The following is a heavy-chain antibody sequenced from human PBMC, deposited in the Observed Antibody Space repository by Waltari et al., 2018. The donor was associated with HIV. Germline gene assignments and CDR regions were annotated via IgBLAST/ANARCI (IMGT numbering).Heavy chain of an antibody. CDR1: GGSISSSHYY. J-gene: IGHJ4*02. V-gene: IGHV4-39*01. CDR3: ARLGSGYPLDY. Sequence: QLQLQESGPGLVKPSETLSLTCTVSGGSISSSHYYWGWVRQPPGKGLEWIGTIHYSGNTYYNPSVKSRVTISVDTSKNQFSLKLSSVTAADTAVYYCARLGSGYPLDYWGQGTLVTVSS. CDR2: IHYSGNT. D-gene: IGHD3-22*01.